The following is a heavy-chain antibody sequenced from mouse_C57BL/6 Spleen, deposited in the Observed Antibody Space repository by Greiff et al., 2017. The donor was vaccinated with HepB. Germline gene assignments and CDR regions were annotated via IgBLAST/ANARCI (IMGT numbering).Heavy chain of an antibody. CDR3: ATRLVWDEGFAY. J-gene: IGHJ3*01. V-gene: IGHV2-9*01. CDR1: GFSLTSYG. Sequence: VKLVESGPGLVAPSPTLSITCTVSGFSLTSYGVDWVRQPPGKGLEWLGVIWGGGSTNYNSALMSRLSIGKDNSKSQVVLKMNSRQTDDAAMFYCATRLVWDEGFAYWGQGTLVTVSA. D-gene: IGHD4-1*01. CDR2: IWGGGST.